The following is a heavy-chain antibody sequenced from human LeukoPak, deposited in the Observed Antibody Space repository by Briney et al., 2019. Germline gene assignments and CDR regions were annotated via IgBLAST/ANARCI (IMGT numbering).Heavy chain of an antibody. CDR1: GFTFSSYA. CDR3: AKDIPDGYLVDY. J-gene: IGHJ4*02. Sequence: GALRLSCAASGFTFSSYAMSWVRQAPGKGLEWVSAISGSGGSTYYADSVKGRFTISRDNSKNTLYLQMNSLRAEDTAVYYCAKDIPDGYLVDYWGQGTLVTVSS. CDR2: ISGSGGST. D-gene: IGHD3-22*01. V-gene: IGHV3-23*01.